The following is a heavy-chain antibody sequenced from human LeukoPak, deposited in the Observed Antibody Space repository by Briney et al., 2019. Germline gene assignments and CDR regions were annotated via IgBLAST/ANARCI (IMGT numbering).Heavy chain of an antibody. CDR2: IIPILGIA. Sequence: GASVKVFCKASGGTFSSYAIRWVRQAPGQGLEWMGRIIPILGIANYAQKFQGRVTITADKSTSTAYMELSSLRSEDTAVYYCARGSSGWYYYYGMDVWGQGTTVTVSS. D-gene: IGHD6-19*01. J-gene: IGHJ6*02. V-gene: IGHV1-69*04. CDR3: ARGSSGWYYYYGMDV. CDR1: GGTFSSYA.